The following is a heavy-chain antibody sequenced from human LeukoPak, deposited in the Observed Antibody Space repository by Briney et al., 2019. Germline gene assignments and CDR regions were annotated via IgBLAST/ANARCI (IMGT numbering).Heavy chain of an antibody. Sequence: GGSLRLSCAASGFTFSSYAMSWVRQAPGKGLEWVSAISGSGGSTYYADSVKGRFTISRDNSKNTLYLQMNSLRAEDTAVYYCARGPVPAAKDNAEYFQHWGQGTLVTVSS. CDR1: GFTFSSYA. CDR2: ISGSGGST. V-gene: IGHV3-23*01. CDR3: ARGPVPAAKDNAEYFQH. D-gene: IGHD2-2*01. J-gene: IGHJ1*01.